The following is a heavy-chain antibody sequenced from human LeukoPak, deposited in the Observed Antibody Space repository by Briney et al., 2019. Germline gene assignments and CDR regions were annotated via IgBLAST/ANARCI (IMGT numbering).Heavy chain of an antibody. V-gene: IGHV3-48*04. CDR3: ARYGIEMATNRIDY. Sequence: HPGGSLRLSCAASGFTFSSYSMNWVRQAPGKGLEWVSYISSSGSTIYYADSVKGRFTISRDNAKNSLYLQMNSLRTEDTAVYYCARYGIEMATNRIDYWGQGTLVTVSS. J-gene: IGHJ4*02. CDR2: ISSSGSTI. CDR1: GFTFSSYS. D-gene: IGHD5-24*01.